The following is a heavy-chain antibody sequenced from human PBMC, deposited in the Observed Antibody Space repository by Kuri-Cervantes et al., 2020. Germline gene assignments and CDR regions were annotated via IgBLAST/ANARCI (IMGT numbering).Heavy chain of an antibody. V-gene: IGHV3-33*01. CDR3: ARAKGYYVGIGYFDY. D-gene: IGHD1-26*01. Sequence: SLKISCAASGFTFSSYGMHWVRQAPGKGLEWVAVIWYEGSNKYYADSVKGRFTISRDNSKNTLYLQMNSLRAEDTAVYYCARAKGYYVGIGYFDYWGQGTLVTVSS. CDR2: IWYEGSNK. CDR1: GFTFSSYG. J-gene: IGHJ4*02.